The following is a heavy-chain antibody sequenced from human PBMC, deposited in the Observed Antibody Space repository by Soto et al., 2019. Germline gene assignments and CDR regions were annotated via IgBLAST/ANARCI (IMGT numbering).Heavy chain of an antibody. J-gene: IGHJ3*02. CDR3: ARQSINLADGLNDAFDI. CDR1: GYSFTSYW. Sequence: PGESLKISCKGSGYSFTSYWIGWVRQMPGKGLEWMGIIYPGDSDTRYSPSFQGQVTISADKSISTAYLQWSSLKASDTAMYYCARQSINLADGLNDAFDIWGQGTMVTVSS. D-gene: IGHD2-21*02. CDR2: IYPGDSDT. V-gene: IGHV5-51*01.